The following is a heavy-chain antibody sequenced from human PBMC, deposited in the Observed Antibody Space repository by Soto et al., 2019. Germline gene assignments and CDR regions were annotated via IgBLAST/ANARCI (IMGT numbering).Heavy chain of an antibody. J-gene: IGHJ6*02. CDR3: AKDQKDFSGSGTYYVPYGMDV. D-gene: IGHD3-10*01. CDR2: TSFDGNKN. V-gene: IGHV3-30*18. Sequence: GGSLRLSCVASGFTFSNFGKHWVRQAPGKGLEWVALTSFDGNKNYYADSVKGRFTLSRDNSKNTLYPQMNSLRAEDTALYFCAKDQKDFSGSGTYYVPYGMDVWGQGTTVTVSS. CDR1: GFTFSNFG.